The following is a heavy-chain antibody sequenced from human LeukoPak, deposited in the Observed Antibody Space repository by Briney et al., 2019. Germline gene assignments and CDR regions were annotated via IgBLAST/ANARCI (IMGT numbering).Heavy chain of an antibody. CDR2: IYYSGST. CDR1: GFTFSSYV. V-gene: IGHV4-31*02. CDR3: ARVLIQLWLLFDY. J-gene: IGHJ4*02. D-gene: IGHD5-18*01. Sequence: LRLSCAASGFTFSSYVMSWIRQHPGKGLEWIGYIYYSGSTYYNPSLKSRVTISVDTSKNQFSLKLSSVTAADTAVYYCARVLIQLWLLFDYWGQGTLVTVSS.